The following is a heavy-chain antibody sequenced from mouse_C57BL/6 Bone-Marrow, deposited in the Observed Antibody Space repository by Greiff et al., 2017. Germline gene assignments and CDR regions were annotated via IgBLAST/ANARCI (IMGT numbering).Heavy chain of an antibody. CDR1: GFTFSSYT. CDR2: ISGGGGNT. Sequence: EVQGVESGGGLVKPGGSLKLSCAASGFTFSSYTMSWVRQTPEKRLEWVATISGGGGNTYYPDSVKGRFTISRDNAKNTLYLQMSSLRSEDTALYYCARPHYYGSSPFAYWGQGTLVTVSA. J-gene: IGHJ3*01. D-gene: IGHD1-1*01. V-gene: IGHV5-9*01. CDR3: ARPHYYGSSPFAY.